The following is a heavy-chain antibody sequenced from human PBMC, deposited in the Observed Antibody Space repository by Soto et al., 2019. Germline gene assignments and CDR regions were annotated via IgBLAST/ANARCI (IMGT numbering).Heavy chain of an antibody. D-gene: IGHD6-6*01. CDR2: ISYDGSNK. CDR3: AKESMRYSSSSDYYYYYGMDV. Sequence: QVQLVESGGGVVQPGRSLRLSCAASGFTFSSYGMHWVRQAPGKGLEWVAVISYDGSNKYYADSVKGRFTISRDNSKNTLYLQMNSLRAEDTAVYYCAKESMRYSSSSDYYYYYGMDVWGQGTTVTVSS. J-gene: IGHJ6*02. CDR1: GFTFSSYG. V-gene: IGHV3-30*18.